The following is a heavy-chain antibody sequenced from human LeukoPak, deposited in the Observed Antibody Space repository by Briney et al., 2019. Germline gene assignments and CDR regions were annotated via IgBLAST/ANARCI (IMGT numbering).Heavy chain of an antibody. V-gene: IGHV5-51*01. Sequence: PGESLKTSCKGSGYTFSSYWIGWVRQMPGKGLEWMGIIYPGDSDTRYSPPFQGQVTISADKSISTAYLQWSSLKASDTAMYYCARHGYYDSSGYYFYYYMDVWGKGTTVTVSS. CDR1: GYTFSSYW. D-gene: IGHD3-22*01. J-gene: IGHJ6*03. CDR3: ARHGYYDSSGYYFYYYMDV. CDR2: IYPGDSDT.